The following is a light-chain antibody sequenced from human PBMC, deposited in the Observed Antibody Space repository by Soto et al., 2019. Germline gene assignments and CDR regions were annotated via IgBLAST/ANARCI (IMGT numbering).Light chain of an antibody. J-gene: IGKJ1*01. CDR3: KQRSNWPQT. CDR2: EFS. V-gene: IGKV3-11*01. Sequence: EIVLTQSPATLSLSPGERATLSCSASQNVAIYLYWYQQKPGSAPSLLIYEFSNRTTGIAARFSGSGSGSDFTLTISSLAPEDFAVYYCKQRSNWPQTFGQGTKVDIK. CDR1: QNVAIY.